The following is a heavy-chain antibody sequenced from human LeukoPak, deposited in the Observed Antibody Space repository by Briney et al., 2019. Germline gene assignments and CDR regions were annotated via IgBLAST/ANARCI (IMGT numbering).Heavy chain of an antibody. D-gene: IGHD6-6*01. CDR1: GYTFTGYY. CDR3: ATFEYSSSFDY. Sequence: GASVKVSCKASGYTFTGYYMHWVRQAPGQGLEWMGWINPNSGGTNCAQKFQGRVTMTRDTSISTAYMELSRLRSDDTAVYYCATFEYSSSFDYWGQGTLVTVSS. CDR2: INPNSGGT. J-gene: IGHJ4*02. V-gene: IGHV1-2*02.